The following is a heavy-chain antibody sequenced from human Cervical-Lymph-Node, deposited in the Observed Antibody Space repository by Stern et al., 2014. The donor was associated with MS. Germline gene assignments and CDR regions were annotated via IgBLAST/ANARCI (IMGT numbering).Heavy chain of an antibody. J-gene: IGHJ4*02. CDR3: ARGGITGTTSFDY. Sequence: VQLVESGAEVRKPGASMKVSCKASGYTFTSFDIHWVRQATGQGLAWMGWMNPNSGNTVYAQKFQGRVTMTRNTSISTAYMELSSLRSEDTAVYYCARGGITGTTSFDYWGQGTLVTVSS. V-gene: IGHV1-8*01. CDR2: MNPNSGNT. D-gene: IGHD1-7*01. CDR1: GYTFTSFD.